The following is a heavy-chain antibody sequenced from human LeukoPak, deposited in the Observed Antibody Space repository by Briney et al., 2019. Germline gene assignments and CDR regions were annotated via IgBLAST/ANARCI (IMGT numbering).Heavy chain of an antibody. CDR3: TVKGYEILTRSLADYFSYGLDV. Sequence: ASVKVSCKASGYTFTTYGVSWVRQAPGQGLEWMGWINTQNGETNYAQKLQGRVTMTKDTSTSTVYMELRRLRSDDTAVYFCTVKGYEILTRSLADYFSYGLDVWGQGTTVTVSS. CDR2: INTQNGET. D-gene: IGHD3-9*01. CDR1: GYTFTTYG. V-gene: IGHV1-18*01. J-gene: IGHJ6*02.